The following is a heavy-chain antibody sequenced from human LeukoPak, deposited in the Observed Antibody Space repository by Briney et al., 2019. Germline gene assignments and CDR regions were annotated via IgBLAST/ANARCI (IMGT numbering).Heavy chain of an antibody. D-gene: IGHD2/OR15-2a*01. CDR3: VRHISTNTGYFDS. V-gene: IGHV4-39*01. Sequence: SETLSLTCTVSGASINSHSYYWGWLRQAPGKGLEWIGSVYYDGTSYSNPSLTSRAAVFVDTSRDQFSLDLSFVTAADTALYYCVRHISTNTGYFDSCGQGSLVSVSS. CDR1: GASINSHSYY. CDR2: VYYDGTS. J-gene: IGHJ4*02.